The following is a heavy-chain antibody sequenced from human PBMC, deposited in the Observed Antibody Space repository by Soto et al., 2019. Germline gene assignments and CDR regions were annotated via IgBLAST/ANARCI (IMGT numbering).Heavy chain of an antibody. V-gene: IGHV3-23*01. D-gene: IGHD3-10*01. CDR2: ISGSGVST. Sequence: SMRLSCAASGFTFSSYAMSWVRQAPGKGLEWVSAISGSGVSTYYADSVKGRFTVSRDNSKNTLYLQMNSLRAEDTAVYYCAQDRGPDYYFYMDVWGKGTTVTVSS. J-gene: IGHJ6*03. CDR3: AQDRGPDYYFYMDV. CDR1: GFTFSSYA.